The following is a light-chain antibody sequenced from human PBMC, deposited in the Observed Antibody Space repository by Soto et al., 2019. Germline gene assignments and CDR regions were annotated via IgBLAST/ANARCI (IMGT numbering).Light chain of an antibody. CDR2: TNN. CDR3: AVWEVSLNGWV. V-gene: IGLV1-44*01. J-gene: IGLJ3*02. CDR1: TSNIGRNN. Sequence: QSVLTQPPSASGTPGQRVTISCSGGTSNIGRNNVDWHQQLPGSAPKLLIYTNNQRPSGVPDRFSGSKSGTSASLVISGLQSEDEADYFCAVWEVSLNGWVFGGGTKVTVL.